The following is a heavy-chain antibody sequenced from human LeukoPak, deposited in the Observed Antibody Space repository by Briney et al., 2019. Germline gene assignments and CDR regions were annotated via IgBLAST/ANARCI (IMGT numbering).Heavy chain of an antibody. CDR3: ARDVGYNYYFDY. D-gene: IGHD5-24*01. J-gene: IGHJ4*02. CDR2: INTDGSST. CDR1: GFSFSSYW. V-gene: IGHV3-74*01. Sequence: GGSLRLSCAASGFSFSSYWMHWVRHAPGKGLEWVSRINTDGSSTSYADSVKGRFTISRDNAKNTLYLQMNSLRAEDTAVYYCARDVGYNYYFDYWGQGTLVTVSS.